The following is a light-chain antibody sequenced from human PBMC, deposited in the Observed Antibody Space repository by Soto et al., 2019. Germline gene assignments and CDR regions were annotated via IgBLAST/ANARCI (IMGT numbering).Light chain of an antibody. J-gene: IGKJ1*01. Sequence: EIVLTQSPGTLSLSPGERATLSCRASQSVSSNSLAWYQQKPGQAPRLLIPGASSRATGIPDRFSGSGSGTDFTLTISRLEPEDFAVYYCQEYGSSPRTFGQGTKVEIK. CDR2: GAS. V-gene: IGKV3-20*01. CDR3: QEYGSSPRT. CDR1: QSVSSNS.